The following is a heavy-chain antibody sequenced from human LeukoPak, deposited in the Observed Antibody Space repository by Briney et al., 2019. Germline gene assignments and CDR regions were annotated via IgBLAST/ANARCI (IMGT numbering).Heavy chain of an antibody. CDR3: VDTSYSDWFDP. J-gene: IGHJ5*02. CDR1: GFSLSTSAVA. Sequence: ESGPTLVNPTPTLTLTCTFSGFSLSTSAVAVAWIRQPTGKTLEWLEPNYWDDDKRYSPSLKSRLTITKETSKNQVVLTMTNRDPVDTARYYGVDTSYSDWFDPWGQGTLVTVSS. CDR2: NYWDDDK. D-gene: IGHD1-26*01. V-gene: IGHV2-5*02.